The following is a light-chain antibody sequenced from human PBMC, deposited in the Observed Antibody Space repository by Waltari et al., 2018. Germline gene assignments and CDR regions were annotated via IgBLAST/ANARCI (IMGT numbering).Light chain of an antibody. CDR2: AAS. CDR1: QSITTY. V-gene: IGKV1-39*01. CDR3: EQSYSTPLT. Sequence: DIQLTQSPSSLSASVGPRVTITCRASQSITTYLHWFQQKPGKAPKLLIYAASTLQSGVPSRFSGSGSGTDFTLTISSLQPEDFATYYCEQSYSTPLTFGGGTKVEIK. J-gene: IGKJ4*01.